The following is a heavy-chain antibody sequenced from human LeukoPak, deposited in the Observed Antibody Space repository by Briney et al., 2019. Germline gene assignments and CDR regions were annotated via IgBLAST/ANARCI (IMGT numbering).Heavy chain of an antibody. CDR3: ARRAYGSSGYYYVGGVTNNWFDP. V-gene: IGHV5-51*01. CDR2: IYPGDSDT. CDR1: GYSFTSYW. D-gene: IGHD3-22*01. J-gene: IGHJ5*02. Sequence: GESLKISCKGSGYSFTSYWIGWVRQMPGKGLEWMGIIYPGDSDTRYSPSFQGQVTISADKSISTAYLQWSSLKASDTAMYYCARRAYGSSGYYYVGGVTNNWFDPWGQGTLVTVSS.